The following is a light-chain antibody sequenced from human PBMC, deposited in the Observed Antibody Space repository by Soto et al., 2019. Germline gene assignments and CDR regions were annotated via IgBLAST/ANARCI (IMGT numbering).Light chain of an antibody. CDR1: SSDVGGYNY. CDR2: DGS. J-gene: IGLJ1*01. CDR3: SSYTSSSTLLYV. V-gene: IGLV2-14*01. Sequence: QSALTQPASVSGSPGQSITISCTGTSSDVGGYNYVSWYQQHPGKAPKLMIYDGSNRPSGVSNRFSGSKSGNTASLTISGLQAEDEDDYYCSSYTSSSTLLYVFGAGTKLTVL.